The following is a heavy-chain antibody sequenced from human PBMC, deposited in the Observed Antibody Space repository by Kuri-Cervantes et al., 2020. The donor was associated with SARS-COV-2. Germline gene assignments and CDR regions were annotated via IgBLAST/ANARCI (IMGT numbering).Heavy chain of an antibody. CDR1: GGSFSGYY. CDR2: IYYSGST. J-gene: IGHJ6*02. CDR3: ARRVPPWYDFWSGYYGMDV. Sequence: GSLRLSCAVYGGSFSGYYWGWIRQPPGKGLEWIGSIYYSGSTYYNPSLKSRVTISVDTSKNQFSLKLSSVTAADTAVYYCARRVPPWYDFWSGYYGMDVWGQGTTVTVSS. V-gene: IGHV4-39*01. D-gene: IGHD3-3*01.